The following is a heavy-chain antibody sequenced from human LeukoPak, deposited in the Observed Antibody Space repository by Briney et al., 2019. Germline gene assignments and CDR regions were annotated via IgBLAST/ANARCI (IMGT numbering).Heavy chain of an antibody. J-gene: IGHJ3*02. Sequence: PGGSLRLSCAASGFTVVSNYMSWVRQAPSRGVEWVAFIYSGGSTYYADSVKGRFTISRDNSKNTRYLQMNSLRAEDTAVYYCARDRGRRRMITFGDAFDIWGQGTMVTVSS. V-gene: IGHV3-66*01. D-gene: IGHD3-16*01. CDR3: ARDRGRRRMITFGDAFDI. CDR2: IYSGGST. CDR1: GFTVVSNY.